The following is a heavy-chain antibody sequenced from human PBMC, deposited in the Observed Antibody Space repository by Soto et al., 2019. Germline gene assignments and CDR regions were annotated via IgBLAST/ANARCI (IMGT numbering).Heavy chain of an antibody. V-gene: IGHV4-34*01. CDR1: GGSFSGYY. CDR2: INHSGST. D-gene: IGHD1-26*01. CDR3: ARISGSYSYGMDV. Sequence: SETLSLTCAVYGGSFSGYYWSWIRQPPGKGLEWIGEINHSGSTNYNPSLKSRVTISVDTSKNQFSLKLSSVTAADTAVYYCARISGSYSYGMDVWGQGTTVTVSS. J-gene: IGHJ6*02.